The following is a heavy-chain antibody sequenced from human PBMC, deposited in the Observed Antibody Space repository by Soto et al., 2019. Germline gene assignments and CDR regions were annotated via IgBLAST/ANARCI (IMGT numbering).Heavy chain of an antibody. CDR2: ISFDGSNR. CDR1: GFTFSSYA. Sequence: QVQLVESGGGVVQPGRSLRLSCAASGFTFSSYAVHWVRQAPGKGLEWVAVISFDGSNRYYADSLKGRFTISRDNSKNTLYLQVNSLRPEDTAVYYCARCPSGSAFYYYGMDVWGPATAVTVSS. D-gene: IGHD6-19*01. J-gene: IGHJ6*02. CDR3: ARCPSGSAFYYYGMDV. V-gene: IGHV3-30-3*01.